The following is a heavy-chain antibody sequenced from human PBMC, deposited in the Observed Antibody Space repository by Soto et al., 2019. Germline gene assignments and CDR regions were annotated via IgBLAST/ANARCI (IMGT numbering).Heavy chain of an antibody. CDR3: ARELRYYGSGSAVGAFDI. J-gene: IGHJ3*02. D-gene: IGHD3-10*01. Sequence: SETLSLTCTVSGGSISSGGYYWSWIRQHPGKGLEWIGYIYYSGSTYYNPSLKSRVTISGDTSKNQFSLKLSSVTAADTAVYYCARELRYYGSGSAVGAFDIWGQGTMVTVSS. V-gene: IGHV4-31*03. CDR2: IYYSGST. CDR1: GGSISSGGYY.